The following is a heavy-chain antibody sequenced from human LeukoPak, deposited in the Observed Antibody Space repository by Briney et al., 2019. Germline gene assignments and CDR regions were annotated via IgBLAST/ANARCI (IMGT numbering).Heavy chain of an antibody. J-gene: IGHJ4*02. V-gene: IGHV4-4*07. CDR3: ATGDYSFDH. D-gene: IGHD4-17*01. CDR2: IYPSGST. CDR1: GGSISTYY. Sequence: SETLSLTCPVSGGSISTYYWSRIRRPAGRGLEWIGRIYPSGSTNYNPSLKSRVTMSLDTSKNHFSLKLSSVTAADTAVYYCATGDYSFDHWGQGTLVTVSS.